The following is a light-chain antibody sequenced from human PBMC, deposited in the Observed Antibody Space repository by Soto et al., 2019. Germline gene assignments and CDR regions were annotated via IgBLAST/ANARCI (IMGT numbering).Light chain of an antibody. V-gene: IGLV2-14*01. CDR1: SNDVGAYMF. CDR2: EVN. J-gene: IGLJ1*01. Sequence: QSALTQPASVSGSPGQSITISCTGGSNDVGAYMFVSWYQKHPGKAPKLMIYEVNNRPSGVSNRFSGSKSGNTASLTISGLQAEDEADYYCSSYRSSSTYVFGTGTKVPS. CDR3: SSYRSSSTYV.